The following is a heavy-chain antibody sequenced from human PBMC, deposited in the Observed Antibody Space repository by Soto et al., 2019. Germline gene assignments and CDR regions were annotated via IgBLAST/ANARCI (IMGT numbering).Heavy chain of an antibody. V-gene: IGHV4-59*08. CDR3: ARRYGVYFDY. D-gene: IGHD4-17*01. CDR1: GGSISSYY. Sequence: QVQLQESGPGLVKPSETLSLTCTVSGGSISSYYWSWIRQPPGKGLEWIGYICYSGSTNYNPSLKRRGTISVDTSKNQFSLKLSSVPAADTAVYYCARRYGVYFDYWGQGTLVTVSS. J-gene: IGHJ4*02. CDR2: ICYSGST.